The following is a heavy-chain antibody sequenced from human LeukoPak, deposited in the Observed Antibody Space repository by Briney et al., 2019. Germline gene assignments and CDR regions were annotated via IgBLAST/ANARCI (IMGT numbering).Heavy chain of an antibody. V-gene: IGHV3-48*03. J-gene: IGHJ6*04. D-gene: IGHD3-10*02. CDR3: AELGITMIGGV. Sequence: RGSLRLSCAASGFTFNSYEMNWVRPAPGKGLGWVSYISSSGSTIYYADSVKGRSTITRDNAKKSLYLQMNSLRAEDTAVYYCAELGITMIGGVWGKGTTVTISS. CDR2: ISSSGSTI. CDR1: GFTFNSYE.